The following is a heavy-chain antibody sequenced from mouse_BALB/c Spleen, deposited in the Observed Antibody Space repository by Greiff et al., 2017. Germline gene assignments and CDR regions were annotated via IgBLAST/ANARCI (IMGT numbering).Heavy chain of an antibody. J-gene: IGHJ4*01. Sequence: DVQLVESGGGLVKPGGSLKLSCAASGFAFSSYDMSWVRQTPEKRLEWVAYIRSGGGSTYYPDTVKGRFTISRDNAKNTLYLQMSSLKSEDTAMYYCARHRPTRGAMDYWGQGTSVTVSS. V-gene: IGHV5-12-1*01. CDR2: IRSGGGST. CDR1: GFAFSSYD. CDR3: ARHRPTRGAMDY.